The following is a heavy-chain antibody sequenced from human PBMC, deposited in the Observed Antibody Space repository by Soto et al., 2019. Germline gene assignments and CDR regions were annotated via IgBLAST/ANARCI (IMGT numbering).Heavy chain of an antibody. CDR3: ASSIAARFWFDP. D-gene: IGHD6-6*01. V-gene: IGHV1-69*10. J-gene: IGHJ5*02. Sequence: ASVKVSCKASGGNPSNSAISWVRQAPGQGLEWMGGIIPGGGSISYAQNFQGRVTITRDTSTSTVYMELSSLRAEDTAVYYCASSIAARFWFDPWGQGTLVTVSS. CDR2: IIPGGGSI. CDR1: GGNPSNSA.